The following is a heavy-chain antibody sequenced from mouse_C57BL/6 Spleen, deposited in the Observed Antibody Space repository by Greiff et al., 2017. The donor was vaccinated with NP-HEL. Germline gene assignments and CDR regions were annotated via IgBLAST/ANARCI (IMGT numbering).Heavy chain of an antibody. CDR3: AREGYDYDIAWFAY. D-gene: IGHD2-4*01. CDR1: GFTFSSYA. V-gene: IGHV5-4*01. Sequence: EVKLMESGGGLVKPGGSLKLSCAASGFTFSSYAMSWVRQTPEKRLEWVATISDGGSYTYYPDNVKGRFTISRDNAKNNLYLQMSHLKSEDTAMYYCAREGYDYDIAWFAYWGQGTLVTVSA. J-gene: IGHJ3*01. CDR2: ISDGGSYT.